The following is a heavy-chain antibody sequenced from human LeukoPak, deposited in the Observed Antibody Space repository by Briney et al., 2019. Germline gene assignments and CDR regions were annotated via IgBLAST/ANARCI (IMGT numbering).Heavy chain of an antibody. CDR1: GFTFSSYW. CDR2: IDSDGSTT. J-gene: IGHJ5*02. V-gene: IGHV3-74*01. Sequence: PGGSLRLSCAASGFTFSSYWMHWVRQAPGKGLVWVSRIDSDGSTTKYADSVKGRFTISRDNAKNTLYLQMNSLTAEDTAVYYCVRSMSGRNDLWGQGTLVTVSS. CDR3: VRSMSGRNDL. D-gene: IGHD3-3*01.